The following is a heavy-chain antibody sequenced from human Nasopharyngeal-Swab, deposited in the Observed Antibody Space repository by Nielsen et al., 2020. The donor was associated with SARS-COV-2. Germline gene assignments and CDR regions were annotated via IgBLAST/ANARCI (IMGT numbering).Heavy chain of an antibody. D-gene: IGHD6-13*01. CDR1: GFTFGDYA. CDR2: IRSKAYGGTT. CDR3: YLSAQLVRRAFEI. J-gene: IGHJ3*02. V-gene: IGHV3-49*04. Sequence: GESLKISRTASGFTFGDYAMSWVRQAPGKGLEGVGFIRSKAYGGTTEYAASVKGRFTISRDDSKSIAYLQMNSLKTEDTAVYYCYLSAQLVRRAFEIWGQGTMVTVSS.